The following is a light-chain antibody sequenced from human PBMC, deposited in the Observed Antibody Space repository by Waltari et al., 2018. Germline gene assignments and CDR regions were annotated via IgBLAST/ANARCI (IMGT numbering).Light chain of an antibody. Sequence: DIVMTQSPDSLAVSLGERATINCKSSQSVLYSSTHKNYLVWYQQKPGQPPKLLIYWASTRESGVPDRFSGSGSGTDFTLTISSLQAEDVAVYYCQQYYSTPRTFGQGTKVEIK. CDR2: WAS. CDR3: QQYYSTPRT. CDR1: QSVLYSSTHKNY. J-gene: IGKJ1*01. V-gene: IGKV4-1*01.